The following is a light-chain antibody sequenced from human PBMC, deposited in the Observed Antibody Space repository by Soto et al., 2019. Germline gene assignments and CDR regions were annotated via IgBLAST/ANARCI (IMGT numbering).Light chain of an antibody. Sequence: DIQMTQSPSTLSASVGDRVTITCRASQSISSWLAWYQQKSGKAPKLLIYDASNLETGVPSRFSGSGSGTDFSFTISSLQPEDIATYYCQQYDNLPFTFGPGTKVDIK. CDR3: QQYDNLPFT. CDR2: DAS. J-gene: IGKJ3*01. V-gene: IGKV1-33*01. CDR1: QSISSW.